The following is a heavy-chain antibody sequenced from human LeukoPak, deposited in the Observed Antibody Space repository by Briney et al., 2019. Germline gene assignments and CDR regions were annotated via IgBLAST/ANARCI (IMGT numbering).Heavy chain of an antibody. D-gene: IGHD3-10*01. Sequence: ASVKVSCKASGGTFSSYAISWVRQAPGQGLEWMGGIIPIFGTANYAQKFQGRVTMTRNTSISTAYMELSSLRSEDTAVYYCARGRYYYGSGSVTPYYYYGMDVWGQGTTVTVSS. CDR2: IIPIFGTA. CDR3: ARGRYYYGSGSVTPYYYYGMDV. V-gene: IGHV1-69*05. J-gene: IGHJ6*02. CDR1: GGTFSSYA.